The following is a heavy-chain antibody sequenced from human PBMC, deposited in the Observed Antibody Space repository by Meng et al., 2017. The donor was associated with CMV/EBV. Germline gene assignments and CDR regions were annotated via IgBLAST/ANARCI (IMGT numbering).Heavy chain of an antibody. CDR2: IRYDGSNK. V-gene: IGHV3-30*02. CDR1: GFTFSSYA. J-gene: IGHJ4*02. CDR3: ANQYSSSWGGGYFDY. D-gene: IGHD6-13*01. Sequence: GGSLRLSCAASGFTFSSYAMHWVRQAPGKGLEWVAFIRYDGSNKYYADSVKGRFTISRDNSKNTLYLQMNSLRAEDTAVYYCANQYSSSWGGGYFDYWGQGTLVTVSS.